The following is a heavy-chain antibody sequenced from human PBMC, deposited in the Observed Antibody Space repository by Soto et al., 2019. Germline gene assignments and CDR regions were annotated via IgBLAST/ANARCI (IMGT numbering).Heavy chain of an antibody. CDR1: GFTFSSYG. CDR3: AKGPGRLRFFRWSSDGMDV. CDR2: ISYDGINK. V-gene: IGHV3-30*18. J-gene: IGHJ6*02. Sequence: PGGSLRLSCAASGFTFSSYGMHWVRQAPGKGLEWVAVISYDGINKYYADSVKGRFTISRDNSKNTLYLQMNSPRDEDTAVYYGAKGPGRLRFFRWSSDGMDVWGQGTTVTF. D-gene: IGHD3-3*01.